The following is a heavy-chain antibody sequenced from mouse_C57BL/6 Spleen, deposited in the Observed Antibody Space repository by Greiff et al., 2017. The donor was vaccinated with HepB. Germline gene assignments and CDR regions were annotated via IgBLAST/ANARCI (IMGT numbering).Heavy chain of an antibody. D-gene: IGHD2-2*01. Sequence: EVQLVESGGGLVQPKGSLKLSCAASGFTFNTYAMHWVRQAPGKGLEWVARIRSKSSNYATYYADSVKDRFTISRDDSQSMLYLQMNNLKTEDTAMYYCVRDEGYDGGSAMDYWGQGTSVTVSS. CDR1: GFTFNTYA. J-gene: IGHJ4*01. V-gene: IGHV10-3*01. CDR2: IRSKSSNYAT. CDR3: VRDEGYDGGSAMDY.